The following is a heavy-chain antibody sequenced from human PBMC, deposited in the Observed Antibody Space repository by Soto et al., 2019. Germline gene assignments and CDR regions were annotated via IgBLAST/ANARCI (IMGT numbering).Heavy chain of an antibody. V-gene: IGHV3-30*18. CDR1: GFTFSSYG. CDR3: AKDFSLTMIVVPLPSGAFDI. Sequence: QVQLVESGGGVVQPGRSLRLSCAASGFTFSSYGMHWVRQAPGKGLEWVAVISYDGSNKYYADSVKGRFTISRDNSKNTXYXXMNSLRAEDTAVYYCAKDFSLTMIVVPLPSGAFDIWGQGTMVTVSS. CDR2: ISYDGSNK. D-gene: IGHD3-22*01. J-gene: IGHJ3*02.